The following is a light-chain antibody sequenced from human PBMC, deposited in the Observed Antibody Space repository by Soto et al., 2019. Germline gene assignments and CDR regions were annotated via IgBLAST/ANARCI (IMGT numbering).Light chain of an antibody. J-gene: IGLJ1*01. Sequence: QSVLAQPASVSGYPGQSITISCTGRSSDVGGYNYVSWYQQHPGKAPEFMIYEVSRRPSGVSNRFSGSKSGNTASLTVSGLQAEDEADYYCSSYTTSNTYVFGTGTKVTVL. CDR3: SSYTTSNTYV. V-gene: IGLV2-14*01. CDR1: SSDVGGYNY. CDR2: EVS.